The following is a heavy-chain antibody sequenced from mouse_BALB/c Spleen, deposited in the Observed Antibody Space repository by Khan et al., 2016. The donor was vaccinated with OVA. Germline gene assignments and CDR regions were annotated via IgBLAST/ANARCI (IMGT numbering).Heavy chain of an antibody. Sequence: QVQLQQSGPELVKPGALVKISCKASGYTFTAYDINWVKQRPGQGLEWIGWIYPGDGTTKYNENFKGKATLTADISSNTVYMQLSGLTSETSAVDCCAREGLRGVGLDYWGQGTSVSVSS. CDR3: AREGLRGVGLDY. D-gene: IGHD2-4*01. CDR1: GYTFTAYD. J-gene: IGHJ4*01. CDR2: IYPGDGTT. V-gene: IGHV1S56*01.